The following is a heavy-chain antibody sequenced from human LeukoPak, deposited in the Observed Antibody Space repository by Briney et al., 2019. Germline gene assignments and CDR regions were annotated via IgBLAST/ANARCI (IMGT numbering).Heavy chain of an antibody. V-gene: IGHV4-39*07. J-gene: IGHJ4*02. CDR1: GGSISSSSYY. CDR2: IYYSGST. CDR3: ARERDGYNSFDY. D-gene: IGHD5-24*01. Sequence: PSETLSLTCTVSGGSISSSSYYWGWIRQPPGKGLEWIGSIYYSGSTYYNPSLKSRVTISVDTSKNRFSLKLSSVTAADTAVYYCARERDGYNSFDYWGQGTLVTVSS.